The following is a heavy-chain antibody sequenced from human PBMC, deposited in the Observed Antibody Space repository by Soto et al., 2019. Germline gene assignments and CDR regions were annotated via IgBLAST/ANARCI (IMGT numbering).Heavy chain of an antibody. J-gene: IGHJ4*02. CDR2: ISYDGSNK. CDR3: AVGELSRLRSDYYDRSGSGY. D-gene: IGHD3-22*01. Sequence: QVQLVESGGGVVQPGRSLRLSCAASGFTFSSYAMHWVRQAPGKGLELVAVISYDGSNKYYADSVKGRFTISRDNSKNSLYLGMNSLRAEDTAVYYCAVGELSRLRSDYYDRSGSGYWGQGTLVTVSS. V-gene: IGHV3-30-3*01. CDR1: GFTFSSYA.